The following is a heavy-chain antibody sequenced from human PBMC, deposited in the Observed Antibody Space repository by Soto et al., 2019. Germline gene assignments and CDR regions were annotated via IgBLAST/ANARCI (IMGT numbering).Heavy chain of an antibody. CDR1: GGSFSGYY. CDR2: INHSGST. J-gene: IGHJ4*02. CDR3: AIRIVATIGDDY. D-gene: IGHD5-12*01. Sequence: QVQLQQWGAGLLKPSETLSLTCAVYGGSFSGYYWSWIRQPPGKGLEWIGEINHSGSTNYNPSLKSRVTISVDTSKNQFSLKLSSVTAADTAVYYCAIRIVATIGDDYWGQGTLVTVSS. V-gene: IGHV4-34*01.